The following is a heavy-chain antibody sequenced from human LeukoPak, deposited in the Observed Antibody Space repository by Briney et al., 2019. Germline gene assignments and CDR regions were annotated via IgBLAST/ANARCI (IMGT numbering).Heavy chain of an antibody. CDR3: ARDGTYTDYDPDFDI. V-gene: IGHV3-7*04. Sequence: PGGSLRLSCAASGFIVSSNYMSWVRQAPGKGLEWVANIKQDGSEKYYVDSVKGRFTISRDNAKDSLYLQMNSLRAEDTAVFYCARDGTYTDYDPDFDIWGQGTLVTVSS. J-gene: IGHJ4*02. CDR1: GFIVSSNY. D-gene: IGHD5-12*01. CDR2: IKQDGSEK.